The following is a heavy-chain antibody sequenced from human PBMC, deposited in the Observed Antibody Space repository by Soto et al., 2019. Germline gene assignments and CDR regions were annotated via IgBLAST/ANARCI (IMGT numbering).Heavy chain of an antibody. J-gene: IGHJ4*02. V-gene: IGHV4-31*03. CDR1: GGSISTGGYY. CDR2: IYYSGST. CDR3: ARGLSVTLFDN. D-gene: IGHD4-17*01. Sequence: QVQLQESGPGLVKPSQTLSLTCTVSGGSISTGGYYWTWIRQHPGKGLEWIGYIYYSGSTSYNPSLKSRVTISVDTSKNQFSLKLSSVKAADTAVYYCARGLSVTLFDNWGQGTLVTVSS.